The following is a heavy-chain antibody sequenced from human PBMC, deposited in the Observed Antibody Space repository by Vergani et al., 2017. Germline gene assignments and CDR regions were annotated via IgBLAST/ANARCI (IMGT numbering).Heavy chain of an antibody. J-gene: IGHJ4*02. CDR2: ISGSGGST. D-gene: IGHD3-3*01. CDR1: GFTFSSYA. V-gene: IGHV3-23*01. Sequence: EVQLLESGGGLVQPGGSLRLSCAASGFTFSSYAMSWVRQAPGKGLEWVSAISGSGGSTYYADSVKGRFPISRDNSKNTLDLQMNSMRAEDTAVYYCAKDTKRFLDQPRLYWGQGTLVTVSS. CDR3: AKDTKRFLDQPRLY.